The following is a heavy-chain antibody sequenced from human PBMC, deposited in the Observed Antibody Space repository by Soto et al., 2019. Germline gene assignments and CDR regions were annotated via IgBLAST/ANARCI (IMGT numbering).Heavy chain of an antibody. J-gene: IGHJ4*02. CDR1: GFTFSSYA. V-gene: IGHV3-23*01. Sequence: GGSLRLSCAASGFTFSSYAMSWVRQAPGKGLEWVSAISGSGGSTYYADSVKGRFTISRDNSKNTLYLQMNSLRAEDTAVYYCAKFYINIDYDFWSGPGDYWGQGTLVTVSS. D-gene: IGHD3-3*01. CDR3: AKFYINIDYDFWSGPGDY. CDR2: ISGSGGST.